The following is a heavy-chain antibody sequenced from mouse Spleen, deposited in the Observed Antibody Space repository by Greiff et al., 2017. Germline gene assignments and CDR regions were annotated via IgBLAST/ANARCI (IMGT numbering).Heavy chain of an antibody. CDR3: ARNRITTGGWYFDV. V-gene: IGHV1-66*01. Sequence: VQLQQSGPELVKPGASVKISCKASGYSFTSYYIHWVKQRPGQGLEWIGWIYPGSGNTKYNEKFKGKATLTADTSSSTAYMQLSSLTSEDSAVYYCARNRITTGGWYFDVWGAGTTVTVSS. J-gene: IGHJ1*01. CDR2: IYPGSGNT. CDR1: GYSFTSYY. D-gene: IGHD1-1*01.